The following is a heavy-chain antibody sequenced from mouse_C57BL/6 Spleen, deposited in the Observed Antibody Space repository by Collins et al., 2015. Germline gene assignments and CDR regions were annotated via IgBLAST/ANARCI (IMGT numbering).Heavy chain of an antibody. CDR1: GYAFSSSW. CDR3: ARHYYGSTVFDY. V-gene: IGHV1-82*01. Sequence: QVQLQQSGPELVKPGASVRISCKASGYAFSSSWMNWVKQRPGQGLEWIGRIYPGDGDTNYNGKFKGKATLTADKSSSTAHMQLSSLTSVDSAVYFCARHYYGSTVFDYWGQGTTLTVSS. J-gene: IGHJ2*01. CDR2: IYPGDGDT. D-gene: IGHD1-1*01.